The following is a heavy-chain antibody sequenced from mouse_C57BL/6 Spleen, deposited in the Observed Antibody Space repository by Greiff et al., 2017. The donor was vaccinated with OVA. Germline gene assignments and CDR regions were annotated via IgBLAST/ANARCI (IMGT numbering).Heavy chain of an antibody. Sequence: QVQLQQPGAELVKPGASVKMSCKASGYTFTSYWITWVKQRPGQGLEWIGDIYPGSGSTNYNEKFKSKATLTVDTSSSTAYMQLSSLTSEDYAVYYCASGYGSREDAMDYWGQGTSVTVSS. D-gene: IGHD1-1*01. V-gene: IGHV1-55*01. J-gene: IGHJ4*01. CDR1: GYTFTSYW. CDR2: IYPGSGST. CDR3: ASGYGSREDAMDY.